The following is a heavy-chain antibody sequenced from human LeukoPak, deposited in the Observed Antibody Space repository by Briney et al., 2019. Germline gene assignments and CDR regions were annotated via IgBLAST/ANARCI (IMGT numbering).Heavy chain of an antibody. CDR1: GGTFSSYT. V-gene: IGHV1-69*02. Sequence: SVKVSCKASGGTFSSYTISWVRQAPGQGLEWMGRIIPILGIANYAQKFQGRVTITADKSTSTAYMELSSLRSEDTAVYYCARLGLSVPPNGFDIWGQGQWSPSLQ. CDR2: IIPILGIA. CDR3: ARLGLSVPPNGFDI. D-gene: IGHD2-2*01. J-gene: IGHJ3*02.